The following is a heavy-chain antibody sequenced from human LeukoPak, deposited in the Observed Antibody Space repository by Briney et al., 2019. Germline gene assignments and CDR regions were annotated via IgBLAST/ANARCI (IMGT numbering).Heavy chain of an antibody. CDR3: ARDRGRGDYVWGTYRYTYYFDY. V-gene: IGHV3-11*04. CDR2: ISSSGSPT. Sequence: GGSLRLSCVGSGFTFSDFYMSWIRQAPGKGLEWISYISSSGSPTYYADSVKGRFTISRDNAKSSLYLQMTSLRAEDTAVYYCARDRGRGDYVWGTYRYTYYFDYWGQGTLVTVSS. CDR1: GFTFSDFY. D-gene: IGHD3-16*02. J-gene: IGHJ4*02.